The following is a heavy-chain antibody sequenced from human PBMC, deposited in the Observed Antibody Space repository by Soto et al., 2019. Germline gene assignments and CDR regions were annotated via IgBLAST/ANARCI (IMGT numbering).Heavy chain of an antibody. CDR1: GYTFRNYG. CDR3: ARDLVSGSDFWRAYNGGYFDY. D-gene: IGHD3-3*01. V-gene: IGHV1-18*01. J-gene: IGHJ4*02. CDR2: ISPYNGNT. Sequence: QVQLVQSGAEVKRPGASVKVSCKASGYTFRNYGITWVRQAPGQGLEWMAWISPYNGNTNYAQDLQGRVTMTTDTSTSTASMELRSLTSEDTAMYYRARDLVSGSDFWRAYNGGYFDYWGQGTLVTVSS.